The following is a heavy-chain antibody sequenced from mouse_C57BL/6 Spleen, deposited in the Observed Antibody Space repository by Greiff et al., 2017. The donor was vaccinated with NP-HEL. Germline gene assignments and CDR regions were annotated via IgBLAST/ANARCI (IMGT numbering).Heavy chain of an antibody. CDR2: ISSGSSTI. CDR1: GFTFSDYG. D-gene: IGHD2-4*01. J-gene: IGHJ4*01. CDR3: ARREDYDSYYAMDY. Sequence: VQLQQSGGGLVKPGGSLKLSCAASGFTFSDYGMHWVRQAPEKGLEWVAYISSGSSTIYYADTVKGRFTISRDNAKNTLFLQMTSLRSEDTAMYYCARREDYDSYYAMDYWGQGTSVTVSS. V-gene: IGHV5-17*01.